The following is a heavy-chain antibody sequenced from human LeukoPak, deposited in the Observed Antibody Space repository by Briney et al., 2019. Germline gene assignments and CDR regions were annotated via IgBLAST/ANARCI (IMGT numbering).Heavy chain of an antibody. D-gene: IGHD3-22*01. CDR3: ARGGTELVIPTL. CDR1: GFTFSSYA. V-gene: IGHV3-7*01. CDR2: IKQDGSEE. J-gene: IGHJ4*02. Sequence: GGSLRLSCAASGFTFSSYAMNWVRQAPGKGLEWVANIKQDGSEEYYVDSVKGRFTISRDNAKNSLSLQMNSLRAEDTAMYYCARGGTELVIPTLWGQGTLVTVSS.